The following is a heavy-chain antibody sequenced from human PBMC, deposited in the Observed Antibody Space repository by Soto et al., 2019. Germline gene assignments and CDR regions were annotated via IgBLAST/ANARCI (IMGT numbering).Heavy chain of an antibody. CDR1: GFTFNNYA. CDR3: ASTIAARSKYNWFDP. D-gene: IGHD6-6*01. Sequence: GGSLRLSCAASGFTFNNYAMNWVRQAPGKGLEWVSCITNSSDGTSYADSVKGRFTISRDNAKNSLYLQMNSLRAEDTAVYYCASTIAARSKYNWFDPWGQGTLVTVSS. V-gene: IGHV3-21*01. J-gene: IGHJ5*02. CDR2: ITNSSDGT.